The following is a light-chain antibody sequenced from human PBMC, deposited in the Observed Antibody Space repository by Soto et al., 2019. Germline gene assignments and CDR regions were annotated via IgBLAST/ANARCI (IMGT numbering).Light chain of an antibody. CDR3: SSFTSINTWV. V-gene: IGLV2-14*01. CDR1: SSDVGGYNY. CDR2: EVS. Sequence: QSVLTQPASVFGSPGQSITISCTGTSSDVGGYNYVSWYQQHPGKAPKLMIYEVSNRPSGVSNRFFGSKSGNTASLTISGLQTEDEADYYCSSFTSINTWVFGGGTKLTVL. J-gene: IGLJ3*02.